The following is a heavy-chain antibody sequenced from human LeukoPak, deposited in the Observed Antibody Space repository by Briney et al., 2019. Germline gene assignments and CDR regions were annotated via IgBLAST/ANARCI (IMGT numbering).Heavy chain of an antibody. CDR3: AKNTVTVSGYYFDY. V-gene: IGHV3-23*01. D-gene: IGHD4-17*01. Sequence: GGSLRLSCAASGFTFSSYAMSWVRQAPGKGLEWVSTISASGGNTYYADSVKGRFTISRDNSKNTLYLQMNSLRAEDTAVYYRAKNTVTVSGYYFDYWGQGTLVTVSS. CDR1: GFTFSSYA. CDR2: ISASGGNT. J-gene: IGHJ4*02.